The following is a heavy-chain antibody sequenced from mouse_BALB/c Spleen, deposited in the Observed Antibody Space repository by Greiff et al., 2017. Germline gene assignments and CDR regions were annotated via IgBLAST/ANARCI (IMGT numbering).Heavy chain of an antibody. CDR1: GFSLTSYG. V-gene: IGHV2-2*02. J-gene: IGHJ1*01. CDR3: AVNQGILRYFDV. Sequence: QVQLQQSGPGLVQPSPSLSITCTASGFSLTSYGVHWVRQSPGKGLEWLGVICNGGSTDYNATFISRLSISKDNSKSQIFFKMNSLQANDTAVYYCAVNQGILRYFDVWGAGTTVTVSS. CDR2: ICNGGST. D-gene: IGHD1-1*01.